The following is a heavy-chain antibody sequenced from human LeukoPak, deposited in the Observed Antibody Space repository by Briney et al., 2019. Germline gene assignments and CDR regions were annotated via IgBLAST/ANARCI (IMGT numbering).Heavy chain of an antibody. CDR3: ASNPLRYFDWLFSDNYYYYGMDV. Sequence: SETLFLTCTVSGGSISSSSYYWGWIRQPPGKGLEWIGSIYYSGSTYYNPSLKSRVTISVDTSKNQFSLKLSSVTAADTAVYYCASNPLRYFDWLFSDNYYYYGMDVCGQGTTVTVSS. CDR2: IYYSGST. D-gene: IGHD3-9*01. V-gene: IGHV4-39*01. CDR1: GGSISSSSYY. J-gene: IGHJ6*02.